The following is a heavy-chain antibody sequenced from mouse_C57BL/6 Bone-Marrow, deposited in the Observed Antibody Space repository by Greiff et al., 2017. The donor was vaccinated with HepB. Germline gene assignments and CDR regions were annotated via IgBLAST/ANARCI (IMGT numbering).Heavy chain of an antibody. J-gene: IGHJ1*03. V-gene: IGHV1-55*01. CDR2: IYPGSGST. CDR3: ARGRVITTVVAHWYFDV. CDR1: GYTFTSYW. Sequence: QVQLQQPGAELVKPGASVKMSCKASGYTFTSYWITWVKQRPGQGLEWIGDIYPGSGSTNYNEKFKSKATLTVDTSSSKAYMQLSSLTSEDSAVYYCARGRVITTVVAHWYFDVWGTGTTVTVSS. D-gene: IGHD1-1*01.